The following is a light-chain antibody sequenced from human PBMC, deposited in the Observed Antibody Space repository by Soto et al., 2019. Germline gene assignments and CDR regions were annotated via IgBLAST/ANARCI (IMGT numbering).Light chain of an antibody. CDR1: SSNIGNNY. CDR3: GTWDSSLSAV. J-gene: IGLJ3*02. CDR2: ENN. V-gene: IGLV1-51*02. Sequence: QSVLTQPPSVSAAPGQKVTISCSGSSSNIGNNYVSWYQQLPGTAPKLLIYENNKRPSGIPDRFSGSKSGTSATLGITGLQTRDEADYYCGTWDSSLSAVFGGGTKVTVL.